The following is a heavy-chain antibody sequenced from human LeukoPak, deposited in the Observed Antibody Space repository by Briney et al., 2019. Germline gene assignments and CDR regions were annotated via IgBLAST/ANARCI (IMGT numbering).Heavy chain of an antibody. D-gene: IGHD2-15*01. CDR1: GFIFSSYG. CDR2: IWYDGSNK. Sequence: GGSLRLSCAASGFIFSSYGMHWVRQAPVKGLEWVAVIWYDGSNKYYADSVKGRFTISRDKSKNTLYLQMNSLRAEDTAVYYCARSGYCSGGSCPADPYYYYGMDVWGQGTTVTVSS. CDR3: ARSGYCSGGSCPADPYYYYGMDV. V-gene: IGHV3-33*01. J-gene: IGHJ6*02.